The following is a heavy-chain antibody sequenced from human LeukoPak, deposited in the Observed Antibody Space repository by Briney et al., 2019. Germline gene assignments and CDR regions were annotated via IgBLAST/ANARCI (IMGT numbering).Heavy chain of an antibody. V-gene: IGHV4-34*01. CDR3: ASIYDSSGHPFDY. CDR2: INHSGST. J-gene: IGHJ4*02. Sequence: SETLSLTCAVYGGSFSGYYWSWIRQPPGKGLEWIGEINHSGSTNYNPSLKSRVTISVDTSKNQFSLKLSSVTAADTAVYYCASIYDSSGHPFDYWGQGTLVTVSS. D-gene: IGHD3-22*01. CDR1: GGSFSGYY.